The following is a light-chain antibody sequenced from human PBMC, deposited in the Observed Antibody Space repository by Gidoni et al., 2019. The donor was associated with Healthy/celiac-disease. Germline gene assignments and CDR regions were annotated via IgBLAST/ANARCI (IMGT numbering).Light chain of an antibody. CDR2: DAS. V-gene: IGKV1-5*01. J-gene: IGKJ3*01. CDR3: QQYNSYLFT. Sequence: DIQMTQSPSTLSASVGDRVTITCRASQSISSWLAWYQQKPGKAPKLLIYDASSVESGVPSRFSGSGSGTEFTLTISSLQHDDFATYYCQQYNSYLFTFGPGTKVEIK. CDR1: QSISSW.